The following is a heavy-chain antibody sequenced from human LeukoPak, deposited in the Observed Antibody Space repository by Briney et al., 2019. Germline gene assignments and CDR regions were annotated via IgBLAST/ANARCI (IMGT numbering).Heavy chain of an antibody. CDR1: GFTFKNYA. CDR3: AKAHCDTTKCYAGYADS. D-gene: IGHD2-2*01. CDR2: MSASGDST. Sequence: GGSLRLSCVASGFTFKNYAMTWIRQAPGKGLEWVSVMSASGDSTYHAESVKGRFTISRDNSKNTLFLQMNSLRAEDTAVYFCAKAHCDTTKCYAGYADSWGQGTLVTVSS. J-gene: IGHJ4*02. V-gene: IGHV3-23*01.